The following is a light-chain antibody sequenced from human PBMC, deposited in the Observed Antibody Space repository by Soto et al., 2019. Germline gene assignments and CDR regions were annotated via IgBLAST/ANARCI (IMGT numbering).Light chain of an antibody. J-gene: IGKJ5*01. CDR2: GAS. V-gene: IGKV3-15*01. CDR3: QQYNNWQIT. CDR1: QSVGSN. Sequence: EVVMTQSPATLSVSPGERVTLSCRASQSVGSNLAWYQQKPGQTPRLLFYGASTGATGLPARFGGSGSGTEFTLSIRSLQSEDFAVYYCQQYNNWQITFGQGTRLEI.